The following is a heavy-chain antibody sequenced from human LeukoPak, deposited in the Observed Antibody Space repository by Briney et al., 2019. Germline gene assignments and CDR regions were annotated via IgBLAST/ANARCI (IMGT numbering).Heavy chain of an antibody. Sequence: GGSLRLSCAASGFTFSSYGMHWVRQAPGKGLEWVAVIWYDGSNKYYADSVKGRFTISRDNSKNTLYLQMNSLRAEDTAVYYCAREGEYGNYFDYWGQGTLVTISS. CDR3: AREGEYGNYFDY. J-gene: IGHJ4*02. CDR2: IWYDGSNK. CDR1: GFTFSSYG. V-gene: IGHV3-33*01. D-gene: IGHD3-16*01.